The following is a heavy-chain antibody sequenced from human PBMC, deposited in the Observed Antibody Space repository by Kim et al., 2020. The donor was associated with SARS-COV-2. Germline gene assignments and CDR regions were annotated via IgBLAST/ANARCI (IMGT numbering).Heavy chain of an antibody. CDR2: ISGSGGST. D-gene: IGHD3-10*01. J-gene: IGHJ4*02. V-gene: IGHV3-23*01. CDR1: GFTFSSYA. CDR3: AKPESVLLLWFGELLGSFDY. Sequence: GGSLRLSCAASGFTFSSYAMSWVRQAPGKGLEWVSAISGSGGSTYYADSVKGRFTISRDNSKNTLYLQMNSLRAEDTAVYYCAKPESVLLLWFGELLGSFDYWGQGTLVTVSS.